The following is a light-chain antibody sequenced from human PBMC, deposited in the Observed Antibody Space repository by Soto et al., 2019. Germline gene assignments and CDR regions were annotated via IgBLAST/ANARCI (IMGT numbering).Light chain of an antibody. Sequence: DIHLTQSPSFLSASVGDRVTITCRASQSIRNFLNWYQQKPGKAPKVLIYAASSLQSGVPSRFSGSGSGTDFTLTISSLQPEDSATYYCQQSYSTPTFGQGTKVDIK. J-gene: IGKJ1*01. CDR1: QSIRNF. CDR3: QQSYSTPT. CDR2: AAS. V-gene: IGKV1-39*01.